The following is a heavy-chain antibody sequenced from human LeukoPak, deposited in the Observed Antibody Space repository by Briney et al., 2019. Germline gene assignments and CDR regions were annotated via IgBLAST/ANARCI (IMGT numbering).Heavy chain of an antibody. CDR1: GYTFTGYY. CDR2: INPNSGGT. CDR3: ARVARIAARSSTEYFQH. Sequence: ASVKVSCKASGYTFTGYYMHWVRQAPGQGLEWMGWINPNSGGTNYAQKFQGRVTMTRDTSISTAYMELSRLRSDDTAVYYCARVARIAARSSTEYFQHWGQGTLVTVSS. J-gene: IGHJ1*01. V-gene: IGHV1-2*02. D-gene: IGHD6-6*01.